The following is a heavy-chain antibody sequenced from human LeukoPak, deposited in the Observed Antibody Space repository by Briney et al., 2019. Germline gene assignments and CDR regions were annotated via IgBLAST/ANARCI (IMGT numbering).Heavy chain of an antibody. J-gene: IGHJ4*02. CDR2: ISSSSSSI. Sequence: GGSLRLSCAASGFTFSSYSMNWVRQAPGKGLEWVSSISSSSSSIYYAASVKGRFTISRDNAKNSLYLQMNNLRAEDTAVYYCARGVKAAADNYWGQGTLVTVSS. D-gene: IGHD6-13*01. CDR1: GFTFSSYS. V-gene: IGHV3-21*01. CDR3: ARGVKAAADNY.